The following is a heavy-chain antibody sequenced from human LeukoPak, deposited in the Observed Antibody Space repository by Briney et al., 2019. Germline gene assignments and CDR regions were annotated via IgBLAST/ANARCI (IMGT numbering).Heavy chain of an antibody. CDR2: ISWNSGTI. CDR1: GFTFDDYA. Sequence: PGRSLRLSCAASGFTFDDYAMHWVRQAPGKGLEWVSGISWNSGTIGYADSVKGRFTISRDNAKNSLYLQMNSLRAEDPALYYCAKGSRPDIVATRVDFWGQGTLVTVSS. CDR3: AKGSRPDIVATRVDF. D-gene: IGHD5-12*01. J-gene: IGHJ4*02. V-gene: IGHV3-9*01.